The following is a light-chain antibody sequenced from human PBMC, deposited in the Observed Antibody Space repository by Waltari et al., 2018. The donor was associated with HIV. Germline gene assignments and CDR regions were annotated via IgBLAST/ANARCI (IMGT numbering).Light chain of an antibody. CDR2: SDI. V-gene: IGLV1-40*01. CDR1: RSNIGAGYF. J-gene: IGLJ2*01. Sequence: QSALTQPPSVSGAPGQRVTISCTENRSNIGAGYFVHWYQHLPGTAPNLLVYSDINRPSGVPDRCAGSKSGTSASLVITGLQAEDEADYYCQSYDSSLRASVFGGGTKLTVL. CDR3: QSYDSSLRASV.